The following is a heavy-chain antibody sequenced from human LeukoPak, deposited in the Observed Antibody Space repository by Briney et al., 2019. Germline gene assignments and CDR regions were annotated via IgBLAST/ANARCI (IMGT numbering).Heavy chain of an antibody. CDR2: IDPSDSYT. J-gene: IGHJ4*02. CDR1: GYSFINYW. V-gene: IGHV5-10-1*01. D-gene: IGHD2/OR15-2a*01. CDR3: ARGLRENNYFDY. Sequence: GESLKISCKGSGYSFINYWISWVRQLPGKGLEWMGRIDPSDSYTNYSPSFQGHVTISADKSITTVYLQWNSLKASDTAMYYCARGLRENNYFDYWGQGTLVTVSS.